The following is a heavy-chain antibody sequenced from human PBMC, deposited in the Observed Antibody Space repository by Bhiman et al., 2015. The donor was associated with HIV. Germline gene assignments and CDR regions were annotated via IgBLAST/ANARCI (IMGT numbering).Heavy chain of an antibody. CDR2: ISDTGDST. CDR1: GFTFSNFA. CDR3: AKGAGSSSGRY. V-gene: IGHV3-23*01. D-gene: IGHD6-6*01. J-gene: IGHJ4*02. Sequence: EVQLLESGGGLVQPGGSLRLSCAASGFTFSNFAMNWVRQAPGKGLEWVSAISDTGDSTYFADSVKGRFTISRDNSKNTLYLQMNSLRAEDTAVYYCAKGAGSSSGRYWGQGNPGPPSP.